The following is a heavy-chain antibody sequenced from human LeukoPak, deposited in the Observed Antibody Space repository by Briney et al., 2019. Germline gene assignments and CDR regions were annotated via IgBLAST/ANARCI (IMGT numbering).Heavy chain of an antibody. Sequence: GASVKVSCKASGGTFSSYAISWVRQAPGQGLEWMGGIIPIFGTANYAQKFQGRVTITADKSTSTAYMELSSLRSEDTAVYYCARVRLGYCSSTSCYAYAFDIWGQGTMVTVSS. CDR2: IIPIFGTA. D-gene: IGHD2-2*01. V-gene: IGHV1-69*06. CDR3: ARVRLGYCSSTSCYAYAFDI. J-gene: IGHJ3*02. CDR1: GGTFSSYA.